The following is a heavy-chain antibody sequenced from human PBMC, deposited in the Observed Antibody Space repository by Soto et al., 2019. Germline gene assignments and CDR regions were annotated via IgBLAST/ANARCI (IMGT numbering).Heavy chain of an antibody. V-gene: IGHV4-59*01. D-gene: IGHD1-26*01. CDR2: IYYSGST. CDR1: GGSISSYY. J-gene: IGHJ6*02. CDR3: ARTTPYYYYGMDV. Sequence: SETLSLTCTVSGGSISSYYWSWIRQPPGKGLEWIGYIYYSGSTNYNPSLKSRVTISVDTSKNQFSLKLSSVTAADTAVYYCARTTPYYYYGMDVWGQGTTVTVSS.